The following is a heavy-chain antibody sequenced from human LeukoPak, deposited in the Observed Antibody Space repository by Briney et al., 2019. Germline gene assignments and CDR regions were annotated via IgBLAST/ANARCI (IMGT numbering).Heavy chain of an antibody. D-gene: IGHD2-2*01. V-gene: IGHV3-23*01. Sequence: GGSLRLSCAASTFIFSDYAMTWVRQAPGKGLEWVSTISGGGDATYYAHSVKGRFAVSRDNSKKTLYLQLNSLRAEDTAVYYCTRDQRKYCSRTTCFVFDIWGQGTVVSVSS. CDR2: ISGGGDAT. CDR1: TFIFSDYA. CDR3: TRDQRKYCSRTTCFVFDI. J-gene: IGHJ3*02.